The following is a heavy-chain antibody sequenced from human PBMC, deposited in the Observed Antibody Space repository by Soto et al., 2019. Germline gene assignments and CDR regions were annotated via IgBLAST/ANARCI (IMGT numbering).Heavy chain of an antibody. Sequence: QITLKESGPTLVKPTQTLTLTCSFSGFSLSTSGVGVAWIRQPPGKALEWLGLIYWDDDKLYSPSLKTRLTITKDTSKHPVLLTMTNMDPVDTATFFCARRHSSGELDYWGQGTLVTVSS. V-gene: IGHV2-5*02. J-gene: IGHJ4*02. D-gene: IGHD4-17*01. CDR1: GFSLSTSGVG. CDR2: IYWDDDK. CDR3: ARRHSSGELDY.